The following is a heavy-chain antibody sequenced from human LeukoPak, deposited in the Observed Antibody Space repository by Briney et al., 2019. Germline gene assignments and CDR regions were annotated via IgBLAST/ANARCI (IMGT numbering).Heavy chain of an antibody. V-gene: IGHV3-21*06. J-gene: IGHJ4*02. CDR3: ARVFDVDYFSATGYSDY. CDR2: IRSSGTYI. D-gene: IGHD2/OR15-2a*01. CDR1: GFSFNSFS. Sequence: GGSLRLSCAASGFSFNSFSMNWVRQAPGRGLEWVSYIRSSGTYIYYADSVRGRFTISRDNARNSLYLQMDSLTAEDTAIYYCARVFDVDYFSATGYSDYWGQGVLVTVSS.